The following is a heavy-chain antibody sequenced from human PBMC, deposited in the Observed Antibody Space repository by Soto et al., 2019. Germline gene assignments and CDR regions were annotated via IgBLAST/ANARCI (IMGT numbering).Heavy chain of an antibody. CDR1: GGSISSYY. CDR2: IYYSGST. CDR3: ARLVRIAAAGTNYYYYYYMDV. D-gene: IGHD6-13*01. V-gene: IGHV4-59*08. Sequence: SETLSLTCTVSGGSISSYYWSWIRQPPGKGLEWIGYIYYSGSTNYNPSLKSRVTISVDTSKNQFSLKLSSVTAADTAVYYCARLVRIAAAGTNYYYYYYMDVWGKGTTVTVSS. J-gene: IGHJ6*03.